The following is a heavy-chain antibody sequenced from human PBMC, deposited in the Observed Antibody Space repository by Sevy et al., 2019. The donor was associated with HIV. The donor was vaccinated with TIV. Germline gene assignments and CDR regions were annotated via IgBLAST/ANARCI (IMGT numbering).Heavy chain of an antibody. D-gene: IGHD5-18*01. CDR3: AKDQGGYNYAPGY. CDR1: GLTFSTYG. V-gene: IGHV3-30*18. Sequence: GGSLRLSCAASGLTFSTYGMHWVRQAPGKGLEWVAFISDDGNIQYYANSVKGRFTVSRDNSKNTLYLQMNSLRVEDSAVYYCAKDQGGYNYAPGYWGQGTLVTVSS. CDR2: ISDDGNIQ. J-gene: IGHJ4*02.